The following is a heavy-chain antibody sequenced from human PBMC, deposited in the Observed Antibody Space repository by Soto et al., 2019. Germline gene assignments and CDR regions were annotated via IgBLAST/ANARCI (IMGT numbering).Heavy chain of an antibody. CDR2: IYYSGST. J-gene: IGHJ5*02. Sequence: SETLSLTCTVSGGSISSYYWSWIRQPPGKGLEWIGYIYYSGSTNYNPSLKSRVTISVDTSKNQFSLKLSSVTAADTAVYYCARHPYYYGSGSYYTANWFDPWGQGTLVTVSS. D-gene: IGHD3-10*01. V-gene: IGHV4-59*08. CDR3: ARHPYYYGSGSYYTANWFDP. CDR1: GGSISSYY.